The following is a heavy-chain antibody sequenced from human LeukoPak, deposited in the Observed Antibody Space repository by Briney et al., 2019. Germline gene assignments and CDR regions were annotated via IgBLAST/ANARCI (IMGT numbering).Heavy chain of an antibody. J-gene: IGHJ5*02. CDR3: ARDSPLMEYYYDSSGFGWFDP. D-gene: IGHD3-22*01. Sequence: SETLSLTCTVSGGSISSYYWSWIRQPPGKGLEWIGYIYYSGSTNYNPSLKSRVTISVDTSKNQLSLKLSSVTAADTAVYYCARDSPLMEYYYDSSGFGWFDPWGQGTLVTVSS. CDR1: GGSISSYY. V-gene: IGHV4-59*01. CDR2: IYYSGST.